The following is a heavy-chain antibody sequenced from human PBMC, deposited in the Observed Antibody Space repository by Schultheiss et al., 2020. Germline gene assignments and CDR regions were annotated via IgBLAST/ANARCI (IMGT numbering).Heavy chain of an antibody. CDR1: GGSISSSSYY. D-gene: IGHD6-13*01. J-gene: IGHJ4*02. V-gene: IGHV4-39*01. CDR3: ASVKYSSSWKRRYFDY. CDR2: IYYSGST. Sequence: SETLSLTCTVSGGSISSSSYYWGWIRQPPGKGLEWIGSIYYSGSTYYNPSLKSRVTISVDTSKNQFSLKLSSVTAADTAVYYCASVKYSSSWKRRYFDYWGQGTLVTVS.